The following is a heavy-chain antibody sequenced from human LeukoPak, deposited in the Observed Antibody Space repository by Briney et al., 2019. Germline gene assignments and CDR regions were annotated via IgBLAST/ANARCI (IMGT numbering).Heavy chain of an antibody. CDR2: ITGSGGST. Sequence: GGSLRLSCAASGXSFSSYAMNWVRQASGEGLEWLLGITGSGGSTYYADSVKGRFTISRDNSKDTLYLQMNSLRAEDTAVYYCAKGLTSGWSVDAFDMWGQGTMVTVSS. CDR3: AKGLTSGWSVDAFDM. CDR1: GXSFSSYA. V-gene: IGHV3-23*01. J-gene: IGHJ3*02. D-gene: IGHD6-19*01.